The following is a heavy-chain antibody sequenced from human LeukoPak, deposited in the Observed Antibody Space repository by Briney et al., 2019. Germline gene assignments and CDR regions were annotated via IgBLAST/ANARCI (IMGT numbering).Heavy chain of an antibody. D-gene: IGHD3-10*01. CDR3: ARDLDGSGSYHWFDP. J-gene: IGHJ5*02. Sequence: GESLKISCAASGFTFSSYWMHWVRQGPGKGLVWVSRINSDASTTTYADPVKGRFTISRDNAKNTLYLQMNSLRAEDTAVYYCARDLDGSGSYHWFDPWGQGTLVTVSS. CDR1: GFTFSSYW. V-gene: IGHV3-74*01. CDR2: INSDASTT.